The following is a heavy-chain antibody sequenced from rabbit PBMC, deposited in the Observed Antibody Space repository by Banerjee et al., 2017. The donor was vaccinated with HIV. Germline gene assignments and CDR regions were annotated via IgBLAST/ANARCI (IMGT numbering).Heavy chain of an antibody. D-gene: IGHD1-1*01. CDR2: IYPAGSVRS. CDR3: TRGTSIGYFDL. Sequence: QSLEESGGGLVQPEGSLTLTCTASGFSFSSVYYMCWVRQAPGKGLEWIGCIYPAGSVRSAYANWAKGRFTISKTSSTTVTLQMTSLTAADTATYFCTRGTSIGYFDLWGQGTL. CDR1: GFSFSSVYY. V-gene: IGHV1S40*01. J-gene: IGHJ4*01.